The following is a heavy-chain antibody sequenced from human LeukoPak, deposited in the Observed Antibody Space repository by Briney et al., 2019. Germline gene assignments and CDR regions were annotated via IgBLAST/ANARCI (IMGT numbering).Heavy chain of an antibody. Sequence: GESLQISCKGSGYIFTSYWIGWVRQVPGKGLEWMGIIYPGDSDTRYSPSFQGQVTISADKSISTAYLQWSSLKASDTAMYYCARSTSIAARPIDYWGQGTLVTVSS. CDR2: IYPGDSDT. D-gene: IGHD6-6*01. CDR3: ARSTSIAARPIDY. J-gene: IGHJ4*02. CDR1: GYIFTSYW. V-gene: IGHV5-51*01.